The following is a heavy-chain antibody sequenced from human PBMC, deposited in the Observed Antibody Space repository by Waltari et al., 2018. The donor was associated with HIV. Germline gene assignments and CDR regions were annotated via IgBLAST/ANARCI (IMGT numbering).Heavy chain of an antibody. CDR3: VHTHTLRPYAFDV. CDR2: IYWDDDR. CDR1: GFSVDTTGVG. V-gene: IGHV2-5*02. J-gene: IGHJ3*01. D-gene: IGHD5-12*01. Sequence: HITSKESGPTLVKPTQTLTLTCVFSGFSVDTTGVGVAWLRQSPGKALEWLALIYWDDDRRYSPSLKTRLTVTKDTSKNQVVLTMTNLDPVDTATYYYVHTHTLRPYAFDVWGQGTEVTVSS.